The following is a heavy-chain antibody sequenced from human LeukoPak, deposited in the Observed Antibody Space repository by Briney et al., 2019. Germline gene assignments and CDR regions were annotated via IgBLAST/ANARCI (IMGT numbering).Heavy chain of an antibody. CDR2: ISGSGGST. V-gene: IGHV3-23*01. Sequence: AGSLRLSCAASGFTFSSYAMSWVRQAPGKGLEWVSAISGSGGSTYYADSVKGRFTISRDNSKNTLYLQMNSLRAEDTAVYYCAKDRKTGYSSSWNDYWGQGTLVTVSS. CDR3: AKDRKTGYSSSWNDY. D-gene: IGHD6-13*01. CDR1: GFTFSSYA. J-gene: IGHJ4*02.